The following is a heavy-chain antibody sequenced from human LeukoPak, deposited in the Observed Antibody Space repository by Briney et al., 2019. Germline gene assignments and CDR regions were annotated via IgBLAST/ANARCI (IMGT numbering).Heavy chain of an antibody. CDR2: ISYDGSNK. D-gene: IGHD2-2*01. Sequence: GRSLRLSCAASGFTFSSYAMHWVRQAPGKGLEWVAVISYDGSNKYYADSVKGRFTISRDNSKNTLYLQMNSLRAEDTAVYYCAKDRRDYCSSTSYGLDYWGQGTLVTVSS. J-gene: IGHJ4*02. CDR1: GFTFSSYA. CDR3: AKDRRDYCSSTSYGLDY. V-gene: IGHV3-30*04.